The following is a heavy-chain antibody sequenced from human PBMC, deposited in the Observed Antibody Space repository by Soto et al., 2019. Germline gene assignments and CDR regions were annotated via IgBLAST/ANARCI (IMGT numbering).Heavy chain of an antibody. CDR1: GFTVSSYY. J-gene: IGHJ6*02. Sequence: PGGSLRLSCAASGFTVSSYYMSWVRQAPGKGLEWVSVIYSGGSTYYADSVKGRFTISRHNSKNTLYLQMNSLRAEDTAVYYCARDLLAAAGTYYGMDVWGQGTTVTVSS. V-gene: IGHV3-53*04. D-gene: IGHD6-13*01. CDR3: ARDLLAAAGTYYGMDV. CDR2: IYSGGST.